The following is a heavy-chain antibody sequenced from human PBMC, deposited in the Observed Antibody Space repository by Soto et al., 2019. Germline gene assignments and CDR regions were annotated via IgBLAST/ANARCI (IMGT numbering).Heavy chain of an antibody. D-gene: IGHD2-8*01. J-gene: IGHJ4*02. CDR1: GDSIGTTHSY. V-gene: IGHV4-39*01. CDR3: ARHEGNGNVWPLDY. CDR2: IHYSGST. Sequence: QVQLLESGPGLVKPSETLSLTCTVSGDSIGTTHSYWAWIRQSPGKGLEWIGNIHYSGSTYYMPSLRSRVTLSVDTSKKHFSLRLTSVTAEDTAVYYCARHEGNGNVWPLDYWGQGILVTVSS.